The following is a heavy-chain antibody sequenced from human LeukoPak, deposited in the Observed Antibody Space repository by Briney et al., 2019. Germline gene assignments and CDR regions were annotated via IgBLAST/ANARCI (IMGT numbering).Heavy chain of an antibody. Sequence: GGSLRLSCAASGFTFSSYGMHWVRQAPGKGLEWVSYISSSGSTIYYADSVKGRFTISRDNAKNSLYLQMNSLRAEDTAAYYCARDYGGSSPFDYWGQGTLVTVSS. V-gene: IGHV3-48*04. J-gene: IGHJ4*02. CDR1: GFTFSSYG. D-gene: IGHD4-23*01. CDR3: ARDYGGSSPFDY. CDR2: ISSSGSTI.